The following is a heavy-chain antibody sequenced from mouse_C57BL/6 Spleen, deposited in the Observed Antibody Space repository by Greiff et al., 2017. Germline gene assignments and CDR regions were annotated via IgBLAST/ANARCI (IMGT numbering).Heavy chain of an antibody. Sequence: QVQLKRSGAELVRPGASVTLSCKASGYTFTDYEMHWVKQTPVHGLEWIGAIDPETGGTAYNQKFKGKAILTADKSSSTAYMELRSVTSEDSAVYYCTKDDYWGQGTTLTVSS. V-gene: IGHV1-15*01. J-gene: IGHJ2*01. CDR3: TKDDY. CDR2: IDPETGGT. CDR1: GYTFTDYE.